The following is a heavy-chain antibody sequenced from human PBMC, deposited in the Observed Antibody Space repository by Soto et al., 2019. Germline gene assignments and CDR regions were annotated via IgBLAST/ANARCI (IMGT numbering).Heavy chain of an antibody. CDR3: AHIVITFGGVVADDAFDV. CDR2: IYWDDDK. D-gene: IGHD3-16*02. V-gene: IGHV2-5*02. CDR1: GFSLTTRGVG. Sequence: QITLMESGPTLVKPTETLTLTCTFSGFSLTTRGVGVGWIRQPPGKALEWLAVIYWDDDKRYSPSLKTRLVLTKDTAKNQVVLTMTNMDSVDRATYFCAHIVITFGGVVADDAFDVWGQGTMVTVSS. J-gene: IGHJ3*01.